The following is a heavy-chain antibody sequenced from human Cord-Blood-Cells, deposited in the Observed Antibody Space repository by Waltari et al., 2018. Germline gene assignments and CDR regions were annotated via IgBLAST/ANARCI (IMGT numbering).Heavy chain of an antibody. Sequence: VSWIRQPPGKALEWLAQIFSNDEKSYSTSLKSRLTISKDTSKSQVVLTMTNMDPVDTATYYCARIRNGVSAFDIWGQGTMVTVSS. V-gene: IGHV2-26*01. CDR2: IFSNDEK. D-gene: IGHD2-8*01. CDR3: ARIRNGVSAFDI. J-gene: IGHJ3*02.